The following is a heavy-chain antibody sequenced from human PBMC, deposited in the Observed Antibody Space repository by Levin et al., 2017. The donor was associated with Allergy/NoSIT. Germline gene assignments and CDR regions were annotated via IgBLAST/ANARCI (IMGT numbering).Heavy chain of an antibody. Sequence: PGGSLRLSCVASEFIFTTYTMNWVRQAPGGGLEWVSSITSNSDQTYYADSVRARFTVSRQNAKRSLSLQMDNLRTEDTGIYFCARDTRRGMDVWGQGTTVIVSS. CDR1: EFIFTTYT. J-gene: IGHJ6*02. V-gene: IGHV3-21*01. CDR2: ITSNSDQT. CDR3: ARDTRRGMDV.